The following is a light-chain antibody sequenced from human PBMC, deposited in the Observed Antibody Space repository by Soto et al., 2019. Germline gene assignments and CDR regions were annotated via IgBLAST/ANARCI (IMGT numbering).Light chain of an antibody. V-gene: IGLV2-11*01. CDR2: DVS. CDR3: CSYAGSPYV. Sequence: QSAPTQPRSVSGSPGQSVTISCTGTSSDVGEYDYVSWYQQHPGKAPKLMIFDVSERPSGVPDRFSGSKTGNTASLPISGLQAEDEADYYCCSYAGSPYVFGTGTKLTVL. CDR1: SSDVGEYDY. J-gene: IGLJ1*01.